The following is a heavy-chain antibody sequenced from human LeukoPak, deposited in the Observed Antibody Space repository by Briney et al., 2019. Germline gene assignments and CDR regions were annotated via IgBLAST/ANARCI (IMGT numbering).Heavy chain of an antibody. CDR2: ISYDGSNK. D-gene: IGHD1-7*01. Sequence: GGSLRLSCAASGFTFSSYAMYWVRQAPGKGLEWVAVISYDGSNKYYADSVKGRFTISRDNSKNTLYLQMNSLRAEDTAVYYCARVDTDNWNYGDYFDYWGQGTLVTVSS. J-gene: IGHJ4*02. V-gene: IGHV3-30*04. CDR1: GFTFSSYA. CDR3: ARVDTDNWNYGDYFDY.